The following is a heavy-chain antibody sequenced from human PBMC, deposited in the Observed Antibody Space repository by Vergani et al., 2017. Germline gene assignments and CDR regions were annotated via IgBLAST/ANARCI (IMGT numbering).Heavy chain of an antibody. D-gene: IGHD2/OR15-2a*01. Sequence: QVQLVESGGGVVQPGRSLRLSCAASGFTFSSYGMHWVRQAPGKGLEWVADIWYDGSNKYYADSVKGRFTISRDNSKNTLYLQMNSLRAEDTAVYYCARDQADNSEGWFDPWGQGTLVTVSS. CDR2: IWYDGSNK. J-gene: IGHJ5*02. CDR3: ARDQADNSEGWFDP. V-gene: IGHV3-33*01. CDR1: GFTFSSYG.